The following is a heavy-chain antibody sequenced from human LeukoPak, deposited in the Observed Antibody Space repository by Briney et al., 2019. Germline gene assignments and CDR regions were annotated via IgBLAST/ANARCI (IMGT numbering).Heavy chain of an antibody. V-gene: IGHV4-59*08. CDR3: ARTGIAAAEIDY. J-gene: IGHJ4*02. CDR1: GGSISRYY. CDR2: IDYSGST. Sequence: SETLSLTCTVSGGSISRYYWTWIRQPPGEGLEWIGYIDYSGSTNYNPSLKSRVTISVDTSKNQFSLKLSSVTAADTAVYYCARTGIAAAEIDYWGQGTLVTVSS. D-gene: IGHD6-13*01.